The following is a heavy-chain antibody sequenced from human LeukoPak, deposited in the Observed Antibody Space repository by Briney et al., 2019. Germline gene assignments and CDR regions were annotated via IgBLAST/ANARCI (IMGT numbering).Heavy chain of an antibody. CDR2: IHYSGST. CDR1: GGSISSGGYY. V-gene: IGHV4-31*03. Sequence: SETLSLTCTVSGGSISSGGYYWGWIRQNPGKGLEWIGYIHYSGSTYYNPSLKSRVTISVDTSDNQFSLKLSSVTAADTAVYYCARDRWFDPWGQGTLVTVSS. CDR3: ARDRWFDP. J-gene: IGHJ5*02.